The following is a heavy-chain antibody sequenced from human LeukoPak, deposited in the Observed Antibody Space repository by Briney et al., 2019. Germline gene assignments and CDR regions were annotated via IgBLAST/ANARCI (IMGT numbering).Heavy chain of an antibody. CDR1: GFTFSIYA. Sequence: GGSLRLXCAASGFTFSIYAMSWDRQAPGKGLQWVSSITSSGDGTYYADSVKGRFTISRDNSENMLYLQMNSLRVEDTAVYFCAKDRPNYYGSNGHYYRRDGDYWGQGTLVTVSS. J-gene: IGHJ4*02. V-gene: IGHV3-23*01. D-gene: IGHD3-22*01. CDR3: AKDRPNYYGSNGHYYRRDGDY. CDR2: ITSSGDGT.